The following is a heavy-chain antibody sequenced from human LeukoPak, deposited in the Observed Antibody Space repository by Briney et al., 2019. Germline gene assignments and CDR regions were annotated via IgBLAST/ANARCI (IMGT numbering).Heavy chain of an antibody. J-gene: IGHJ6*02. CDR3: ARDLTPTYYDYVWGSESMDV. CDR1: GFTFSSYA. V-gene: IGHV3-30-3*01. Sequence: ALRLSCAASGFTFSSYAMHWVRQAPGKGLEWVAVISYGGSNKYYADSVKGRFTISRDNSKNTLYLQMNSLRAEDTAVYYCARDLTPTYYDYVWGSESMDVWGQGTTVTVSS. D-gene: IGHD3-16*01. CDR2: ISYGGSNK.